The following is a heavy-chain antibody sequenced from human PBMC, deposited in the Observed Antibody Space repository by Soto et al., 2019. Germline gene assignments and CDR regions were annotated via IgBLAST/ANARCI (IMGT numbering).Heavy chain of an antibody. CDR1: GFTFSSYA. Sequence: GGSLRLSCAASGFTFSSYAMSWVRQAPGKGLEWVSAISGSGGSTYYADSVKGRFTISRDNSKNTLYLQMNSLRAEDTAVYYCAKDHNDYIWGSYRNDYWGQGTLVTVSS. V-gene: IGHV3-23*01. CDR2: ISGSGGST. CDR3: AKDHNDYIWGSYRNDY. D-gene: IGHD3-16*02. J-gene: IGHJ4*02.